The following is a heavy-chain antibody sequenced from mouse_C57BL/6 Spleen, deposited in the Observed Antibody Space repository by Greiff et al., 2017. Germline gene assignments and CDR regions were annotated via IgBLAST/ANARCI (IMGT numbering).Heavy chain of an antibody. V-gene: IGHV2-5*01. D-gene: IGHD1-1*01. J-gene: IGHJ4*01. CDR3: AKKGSSSHAMDY. CDR1: GFSLTSYG. CDR2: IWRGGST. Sequence: QVHVKQSGPGLVQPSQSLSITCTVSGFSLTSYGVHWVRQSPGKGLEWLGVIWRGGSTDYNAAFMSRLSITKDNSKSQVFFKMNSLQADDTAIYYCAKKGSSSHAMDYWGQGTSVTVSS.